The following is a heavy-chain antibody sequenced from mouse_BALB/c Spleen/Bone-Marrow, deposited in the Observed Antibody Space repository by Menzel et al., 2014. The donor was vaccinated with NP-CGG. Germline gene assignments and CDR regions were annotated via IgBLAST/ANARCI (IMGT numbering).Heavy chain of an antibody. Sequence: EVKLVESGGGLVKPGGSLKLSCAASGFTFSYYAMSWVCQSPEKRLEWVAEISSGGSYTYYPDTVTGRFTISRDNAKNTLYLEMSSLRSEDTAMYYCVRDSSGYFDYWGQGTTLTVSS. V-gene: IGHV5-9-4*01. CDR2: ISSGGSYT. CDR3: VRDSSGYFDY. CDR1: GFTFSYYA. D-gene: IGHD3-1*01. J-gene: IGHJ2*01.